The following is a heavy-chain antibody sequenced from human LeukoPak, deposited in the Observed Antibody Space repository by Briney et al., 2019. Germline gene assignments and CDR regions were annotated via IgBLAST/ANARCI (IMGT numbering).Heavy chain of an antibody. D-gene: IGHD3-22*01. V-gene: IGHV1-2*02. J-gene: IGHJ4*02. CDR2: INPNSGGT. CDR1: GYTFTGYY. CDR3: ARPHAHYDSSGYYDY. Sequence: GASVKVSCKASGYTFTGYYMHWVRQAPGQGLEWMGRINPNSGGTNYAQKFQGRVTMTRDTSISTAYMELSRLRSDDTAVYYCARPHAHYDSSGYYDYWGQGTLVTVSS.